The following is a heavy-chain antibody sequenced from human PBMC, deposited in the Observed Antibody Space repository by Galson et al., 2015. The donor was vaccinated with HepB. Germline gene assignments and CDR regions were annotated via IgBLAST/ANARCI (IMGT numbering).Heavy chain of an antibody. CDR3: ARGGEYFDH. Sequence: SLRLSCAASGFTFSDYYMSWIRRAPGKGLEWISYISSSGGIIYYADSAKGRFTISRDNAKKSVYLQMNSLRTEDTAVYYCARGGEYFDHWGQGNLVTVSS. J-gene: IGHJ4*02. D-gene: IGHD3-16*01. CDR1: GFTFSDYY. V-gene: IGHV3-11*01. CDR2: ISSSGGII.